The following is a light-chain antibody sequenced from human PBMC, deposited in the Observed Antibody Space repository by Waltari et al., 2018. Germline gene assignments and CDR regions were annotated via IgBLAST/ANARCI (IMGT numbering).Light chain of an antibody. J-gene: IGKJ4*01. Sequence: DIQMTQSPSTLSASVGDRVIFSCRASQSISKWLAWYQQKPGKAPKLLIYKASTLESEVPSRFSGSRSGTEFTLTISSLQPEEFATYYCQQYNSYSLLSFGGGTKVEIK. V-gene: IGKV1-5*03. CDR1: QSISKW. CDR3: QQYNSYSLLS. CDR2: KAS.